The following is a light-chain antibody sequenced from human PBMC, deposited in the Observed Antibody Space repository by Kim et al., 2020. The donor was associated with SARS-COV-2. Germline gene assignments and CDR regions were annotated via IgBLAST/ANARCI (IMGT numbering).Light chain of an antibody. V-gene: IGKV1-5*03. CDR2: RAS. J-gene: IGKJ1*01. CDR1: QSISSW. CDR3: QQYNTYPWT. Sequence: ASVGDRVTIPRRASQSISSWLAWYQQRHGKAPKVLIYRASDLEGGVPSRFSGSVSGTEFTLTISSLQPDDFATYYCQQYNTYPWTFGQGTKVDIK.